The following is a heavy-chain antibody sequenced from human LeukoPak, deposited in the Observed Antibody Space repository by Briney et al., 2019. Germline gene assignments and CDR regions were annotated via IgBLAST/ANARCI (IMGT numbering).Heavy chain of an antibody. Sequence: GESLRLSCAASGFTFSSYAMSWVRQAPGKGLVWVSRISGDGTIKTYADFVRGRFIVSRDNTKNILYLQMNSLKVEDTATYFCSRSQFDYWGQGVLVTVSS. CDR3: SRSQFDY. CDR2: ISGDGTIK. V-gene: IGHV3-74*03. CDR1: GFTFSSYA. J-gene: IGHJ4*02.